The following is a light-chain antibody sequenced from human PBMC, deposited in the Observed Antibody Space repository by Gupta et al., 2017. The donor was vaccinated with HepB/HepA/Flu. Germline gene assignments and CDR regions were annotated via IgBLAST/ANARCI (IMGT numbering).Light chain of an antibody. V-gene: IGKV1-33*01. J-gene: IGKJ4*01. Sequence: DVQMTQSPSSLSASVGDRLTITCQASEDISNDVNWYQQPPGRPPRLRRYETSNLEIGVPSRFSGTRSGTSCTLTIRSLQPEDIGTEDCPPYEFLTPTFGGGTKVDIK. CDR1: EDISND. CDR2: ETS. CDR3: PPYEFLTPT.